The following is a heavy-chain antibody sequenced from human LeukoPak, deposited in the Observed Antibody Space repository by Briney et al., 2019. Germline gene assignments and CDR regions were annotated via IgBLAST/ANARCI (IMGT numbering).Heavy chain of an antibody. Sequence: GGSLRLSCSASGFTFDDYAVSWFRQAPGKGLEWVGFIRSKAFGGTPGYAASVRGRFTISRDDSKSIAYLQMNSLKTEDTAVYYCTRNTVTVHFDYWSQGTLVTVSS. D-gene: IGHD4-17*01. V-gene: IGHV3-49*03. J-gene: IGHJ4*02. CDR2: IRSKAFGGTP. CDR1: GFTFDDYA. CDR3: TRNTVTVHFDY.